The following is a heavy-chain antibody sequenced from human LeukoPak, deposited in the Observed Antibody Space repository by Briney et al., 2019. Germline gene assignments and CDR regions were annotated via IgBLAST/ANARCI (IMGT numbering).Heavy chain of an antibody. V-gene: IGHV4-59*01. CDR2: IYYSGST. J-gene: IGHJ4*02. D-gene: IGHD2-21*02. CDR1: GGSISNYY. Sequence: SETLSLTCTVSGGSISNYYWSWIRQPPGKGLEWIGYIYYSGSTNYNPSLKSRVTISVDTSKNQFSLKLRSVTAADTAVYYCARAYCVGDCTVLHIYFDNWGQGTLVTVSS. CDR3: ARAYCVGDCTVLHIYFDN.